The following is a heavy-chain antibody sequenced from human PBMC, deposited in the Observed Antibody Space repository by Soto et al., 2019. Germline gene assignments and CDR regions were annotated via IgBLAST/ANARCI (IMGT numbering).Heavy chain of an antibody. D-gene: IGHD2-2*01. CDR3: ARLGYCSSTSCHGSAHYYYYYYMDV. CDR1: GYTFTSYD. CDR2: MNPNSGNT. V-gene: IGHV1-8*01. Sequence: ASVKVSCKASGYTFTSYDINWVRQATGQGLEWMGWMNPNSGNTGYAQKFQGRVTMTRNTSISTAYMELSSLGSEDTAVYYCARLGYCSSTSCHGSAHYYYYYYMDVWGKGTTVTVSS. J-gene: IGHJ6*03.